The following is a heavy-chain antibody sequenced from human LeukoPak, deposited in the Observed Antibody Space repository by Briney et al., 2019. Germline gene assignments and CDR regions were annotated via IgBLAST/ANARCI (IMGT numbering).Heavy chain of an antibody. J-gene: IGHJ6*02. V-gene: IGHV1-18*01. D-gene: IGHD5-12*01. CDR3: ARAGGYSDLYYYYGMDV. Sequence: ASVKVSCKASGYTFTSYGISWVRQAPGQGLEWMGWISAYNGNTNYAQKLQGRVTMTTDTSTSTAYMELRSLRSDDTAVYYCARAGGYSDLYYYYGMDVWDQGTTVTVSS. CDR1: GYTFTSYG. CDR2: ISAYNGNT.